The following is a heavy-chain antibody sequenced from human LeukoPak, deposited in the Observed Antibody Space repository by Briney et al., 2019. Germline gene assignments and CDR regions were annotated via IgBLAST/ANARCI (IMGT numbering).Heavy chain of an antibody. Sequence: PGGSLRLSCAASGFTVSSNYMSWVRQAPGKGLEWVSVIYSGGSTYYADSVKGRFIISRDNSKSTLYIQMNSPRAEDTAAYYCAKDGNWARFENWGQGTLVTVSS. CDR2: IYSGGST. CDR1: GFTVSSNY. J-gene: IGHJ4*02. D-gene: IGHD7-27*01. V-gene: IGHV3-53*01. CDR3: AKDGNWARFEN.